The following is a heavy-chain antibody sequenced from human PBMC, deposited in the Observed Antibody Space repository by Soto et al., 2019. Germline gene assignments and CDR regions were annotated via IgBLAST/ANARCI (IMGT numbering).Heavy chain of an antibody. D-gene: IGHD5-12*01. CDR3: ARGRGYSLIPVVDDAVDV. CDR2: ITTYNGDT. V-gene: IGHV1-18*04. CDR1: GYSFTGYG. J-gene: IGHJ3*01. Sequence: ASVKVSCKASGYSFTGYGINWVRQAPGQGLQWLGRITTYNGDTNYAQNFQGRVTMTTDTSTGTTYMELRSLRSDDTAVYFCARGRGYSLIPVVDDAVDVWGQGTLVTVSS.